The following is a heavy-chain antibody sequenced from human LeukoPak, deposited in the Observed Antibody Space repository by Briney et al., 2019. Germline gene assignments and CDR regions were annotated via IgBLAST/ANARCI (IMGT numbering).Heavy chain of an antibody. D-gene: IGHD2-2*01. V-gene: IGHV3-43D*03. J-gene: IGHJ4*02. CDR2: ISWDGGST. CDR1: GFTFDDYA. CDR3: AKGKDPTAAMSLLLYY. Sequence: GGSLGLSCAASGFTFDDYAMHWVRQAPGKGLEWVSLISWDGGSTYYADSVKGRFTISRDNSKNSLYLQMNSLRAEDTALYYCAKGKDPTAAMSLLLYYWGQGTLVTVSS.